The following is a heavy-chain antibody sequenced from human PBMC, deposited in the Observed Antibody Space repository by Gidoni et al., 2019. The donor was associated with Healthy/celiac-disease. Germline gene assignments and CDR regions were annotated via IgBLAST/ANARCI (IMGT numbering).Heavy chain of an antibody. V-gene: IGHV3-30*18. CDR1: GFTFSSYG. CDR3: AKDHGDYEGY. J-gene: IGHJ4*02. Sequence: QVQLVASGGGVVQPGRSLRLSCAASGFTFSSYGMHWVRPAPGKGLEWVAVISYDGSNKYYADSVKGRFTISRDNSKNTLYLQMNSLRAEDTAVYYCAKDHGDYEGYWGQGTLVTVSS. D-gene: IGHD4-17*01. CDR2: ISYDGSNK.